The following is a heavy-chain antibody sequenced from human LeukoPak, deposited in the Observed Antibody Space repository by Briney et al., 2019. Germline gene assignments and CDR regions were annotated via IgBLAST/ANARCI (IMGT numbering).Heavy chain of an antibody. CDR1: GFTFSSYG. Sequence: GGSLRLSCAASGFTFSSYGMHWVRQAPGKGLEWVAVIWYDGSNKYYADSVKGRFTISRDNSKNTLYLQMNSLRAEDTAVYYCARDAGGYDPYYYYYYMDVWGKGTTVTVSS. V-gene: IGHV3-33*01. CDR3: ARDAGGYDPYYYYYYMDV. D-gene: IGHD5-12*01. J-gene: IGHJ6*03. CDR2: IWYDGSNK.